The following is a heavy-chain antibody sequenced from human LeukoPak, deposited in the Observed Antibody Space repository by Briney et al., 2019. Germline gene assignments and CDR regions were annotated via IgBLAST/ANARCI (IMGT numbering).Heavy chain of an antibody. CDR3: ARQEAAVLFFQQ. CDR2: INHSGST. V-gene: IGHV4-34*01. D-gene: IGHD6-13*01. CDR1: GGSFSVYY. J-gene: IGHJ1*01. Sequence: PSETLSLTCAVYGGSFSVYYWSWIRQPPGKGLEWIGEINHSGSTNYNPSLKSRVTISVDTSKNQFSLKLSSVTAADTTVYYCARQEAAVLFFQQWGQGTLVTVSS.